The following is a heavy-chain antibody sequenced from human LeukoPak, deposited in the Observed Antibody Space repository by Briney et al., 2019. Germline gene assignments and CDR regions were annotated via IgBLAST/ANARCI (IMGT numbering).Heavy chain of an antibody. J-gene: IGHJ4*02. V-gene: IGHV4-4*02. Sequence: SGTLSLTCAVSGGSITSSNWWNWVRQPPGKGLEWIGEIYHSGSTSYNPSLKSRVTIPVDKSKNQFSLNLKSVTAADTAVYYCATRNIAAAAFDYWGQGTLVTVSS. CDR2: IYHSGST. D-gene: IGHD6-13*01. CDR1: GGSITSSNW. CDR3: ATRNIAAAAFDY.